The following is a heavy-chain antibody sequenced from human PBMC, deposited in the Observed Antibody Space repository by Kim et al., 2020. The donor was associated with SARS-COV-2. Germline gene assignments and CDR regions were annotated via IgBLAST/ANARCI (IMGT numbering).Heavy chain of an antibody. V-gene: IGHV1-46*01. CDR2: INPSGGST. Sequence: ASVKVSCKASGYTFTSYYMHWVRQAPGQGLEWMGIINPSGGSTSYAQKFQGRVTMTRDTSTSTVYMELSSLRSEDTAGYYCARDGYDSSNDYYGMDVWGQGTKVTVSS. J-gene: IGHJ6*02. CDR3: ARDGYDSSNDYYGMDV. D-gene: IGHD3-22*01. CDR1: GYTFTSYY.